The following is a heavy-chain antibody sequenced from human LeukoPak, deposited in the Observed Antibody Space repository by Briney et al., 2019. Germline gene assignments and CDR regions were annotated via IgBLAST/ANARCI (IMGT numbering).Heavy chain of an antibody. Sequence: GESLKISCKGSGYSFTSYWIGWVRQMPGKVLEWMGIIYPGDSDTRYSPSFQGQCTISADKSISTAYLQWSSLKASDTAMYYCARQINILWGSYRQQIDYWGRGTLVTVSS. CDR1: GYSFTSYW. CDR3: ARQINILWGSYRQQIDY. V-gene: IGHV5-51*01. D-gene: IGHD3-16*02. CDR2: IYPGDSDT. J-gene: IGHJ4*02.